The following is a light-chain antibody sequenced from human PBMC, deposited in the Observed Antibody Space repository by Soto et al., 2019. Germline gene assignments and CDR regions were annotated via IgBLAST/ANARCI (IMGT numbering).Light chain of an antibody. CDR3: QQCGSSPWT. CDR2: GAS. Sequence: EIVLTQSPGTLSLSPGERATLSCRASQSVSSSYLAWYQQKPGQAPRLLIYGASSRATGIPDRLSGSGSGTDFTLTISRLEPEDFAVYYCQQCGSSPWTFGQGTKVDI. V-gene: IGKV3-20*01. CDR1: QSVSSSY. J-gene: IGKJ1*01.